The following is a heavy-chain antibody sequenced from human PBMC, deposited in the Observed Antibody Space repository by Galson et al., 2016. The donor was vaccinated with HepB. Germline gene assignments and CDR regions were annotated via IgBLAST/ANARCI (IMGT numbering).Heavy chain of an antibody. CDR1: GDSVSSDTAA. CDR2: TYYRSKWYN. Sequence: CAIPGDSVSSDTAAWNWIRQSPSRGLEWLGRTYYRSKWYNDYAVSVKSRITINPDTSTNQFSLQLTSVTPEDTAVYYCAREPGHCTGNSCYSGGMDVWGQGTTVTVSS. J-gene: IGHJ6*02. CDR3: AREPGHCTGNSCYSGGMDV. D-gene: IGHD2-15*01. V-gene: IGHV6-1*01.